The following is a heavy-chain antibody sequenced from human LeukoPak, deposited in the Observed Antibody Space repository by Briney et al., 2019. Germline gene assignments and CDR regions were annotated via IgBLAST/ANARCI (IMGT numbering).Heavy chain of an antibody. J-gene: IGHJ4*02. V-gene: IGHV4-59*08. CDR2: ISYSGST. CDR3: ARRGQWGHFDY. CDR1: GGSISSYY. D-gene: IGHD2-8*01. Sequence: SETLSLTCTVSGGSISSYYWSWIRQPPGKGLEWIACISYSGSTKYNPSLKSRVTISVDTSKNQFSLKLSSVTAADTAVYYCARRGQWGHFDYWGQGTLVTVSS.